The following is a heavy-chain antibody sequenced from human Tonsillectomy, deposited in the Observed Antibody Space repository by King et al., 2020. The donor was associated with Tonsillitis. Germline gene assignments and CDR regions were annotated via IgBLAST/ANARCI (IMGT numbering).Heavy chain of an antibody. CDR3: ARDAGPFDYESSGSLDY. CDR2: ISSSSTYI. V-gene: IGHV3-21*01. J-gene: IGHJ4*02. Sequence: DVQLVESGGGLVKPGGSLRLSCAASGFTFSSYTMNWVRQAPGKGLEWVSSISSSSTYIYYADSVKGRFTISRDNAKNSLYLQMNSLRAEDTAVYYCARDAGPFDYESSGSLDYWGQGTLVTVSS. D-gene: IGHD3-22*01. CDR1: GFTFSSYT.